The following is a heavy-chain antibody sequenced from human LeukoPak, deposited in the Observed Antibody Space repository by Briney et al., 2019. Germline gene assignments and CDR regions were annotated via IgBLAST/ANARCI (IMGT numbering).Heavy chain of an antibody. D-gene: IGHD5-18*01. V-gene: IGHV3-11*01. J-gene: IGHJ4*02. CDR3: ARGVSGCSRGSRFDY. CDR2: ISSSGTTI. CDR1: GFAFSDYY. Sequence: PGGSLRLSCAASGFAFSDYYMSWIRQAPGKGLEWVSYISSSGTTIYYADSVRGRFTISRDNAKNSVYLQMSSLRAEDTAVYYCARGVSGCSRGSRFDYWGQGTLVTVSS.